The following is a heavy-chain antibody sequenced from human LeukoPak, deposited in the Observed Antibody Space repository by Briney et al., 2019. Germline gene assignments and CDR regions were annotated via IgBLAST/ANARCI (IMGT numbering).Heavy chain of an antibody. CDR1: GFTFSSYW. CDR3: ARDMGYSSSWYSWNYYYGMDV. CDR2: IEQDGSEK. V-gene: IGHV3-7*04. Sequence: SGGSLRLSCAASGFTFSSYWMSWVRQAPGKGLEWVANIEQDGSEKYYVDSVKGRFTISRDNAKNSLYLQMNSLRAEDTAVYYCARDMGYSSSWYSWNYYYGMDVWGQGTKVTVSS. J-gene: IGHJ6*02. D-gene: IGHD6-13*01.